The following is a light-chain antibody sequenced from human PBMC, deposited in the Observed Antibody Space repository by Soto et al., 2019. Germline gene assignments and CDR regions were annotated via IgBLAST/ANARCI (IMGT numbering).Light chain of an antibody. CDR2: AAS. Sequence: IQFTQSPSSLSASVGDRVTMTCRASQGISSYLAWYQQKPGKAPKLLIYAASTLQSGVPSRFSGSGSGTDFTLTISCLQSEDFATYYCQQYYSYPPTFGQGTRLEIK. CDR1: QGISSY. V-gene: IGKV1-8*01. J-gene: IGKJ5*01. CDR3: QQYYSYPPT.